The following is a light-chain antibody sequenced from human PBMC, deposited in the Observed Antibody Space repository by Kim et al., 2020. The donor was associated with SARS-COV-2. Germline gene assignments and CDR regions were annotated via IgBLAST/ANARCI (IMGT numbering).Light chain of an antibody. CDR3: QAWDTTTEAV. V-gene: IGLV3-1*01. Sequence: VSPGQTANISCSGDKLGDKYACWYQQKPGQSPVLVIYQDDKRPLGIPERFSGSNSGNTATLTISGTQAMDEADYYCQAWDTTTEAVFGGGTQLTVL. CDR1: KLGDKY. CDR2: QDD. J-gene: IGLJ2*01.